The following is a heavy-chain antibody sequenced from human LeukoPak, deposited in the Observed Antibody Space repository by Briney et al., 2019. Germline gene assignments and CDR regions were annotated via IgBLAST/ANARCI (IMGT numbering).Heavy chain of an antibody. CDR1: GGTFSSYA. D-gene: IGHD3-10*01. Sequence: ASVKVTCKASGGTFSSYAISWVRQAPGQGLEWMGGIIPIFGTANYAQKFQGRVTITADESTSTAYMELSSLRSEDTAVYYCARDGMVRGVIIIPGSYWGQGTLVTVSS. J-gene: IGHJ4*02. V-gene: IGHV1-69*01. CDR2: IIPIFGTA. CDR3: ARDGMVRGVIIIPGSY.